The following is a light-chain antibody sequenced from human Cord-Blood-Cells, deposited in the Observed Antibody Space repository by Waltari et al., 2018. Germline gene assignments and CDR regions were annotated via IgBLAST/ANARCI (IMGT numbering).Light chain of an antibody. CDR3: QQYDNLPMYT. CDR2: DAS. V-gene: IGKV1-33*01. CDR1: QDISNY. J-gene: IGKJ2*01. Sequence: DIQMTQSPSSLSASVGDRVTITCQASQDISNYLNWYQQKPGKAPKLLNYDASNLETEVPSRFSGSGSGTDFTFTISSLQPEDIATYYCQQYDNLPMYTFGQGTKLEIK.